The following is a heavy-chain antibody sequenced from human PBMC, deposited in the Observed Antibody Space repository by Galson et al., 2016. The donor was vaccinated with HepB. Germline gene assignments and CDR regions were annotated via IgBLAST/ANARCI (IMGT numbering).Heavy chain of an antibody. Sequence: SLRLSCAASGFTFSTYNMNWVRHAPGKGLEWVSSISNSNSYIYYTDSVKGRFTISRDNAKNSLYLQMNSLRAEDTAVYYCARDFGYCSSTSCYKGGLFYYYGMDVWGQGTTVTVSS. J-gene: IGHJ6*02. D-gene: IGHD2-2*02. CDR1: GFTFSTYN. CDR2: ISNSNSYI. V-gene: IGHV3-21*01. CDR3: ARDFGYCSSTSCYKGGLFYYYGMDV.